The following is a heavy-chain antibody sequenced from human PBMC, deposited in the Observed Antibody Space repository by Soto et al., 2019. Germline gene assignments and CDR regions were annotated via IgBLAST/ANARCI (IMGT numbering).Heavy chain of an antibody. V-gene: IGHV4-30-2*01. D-gene: IGHD2-8*01. CDR1: GASVSSGGYS. Sequence: QVQLKESGSTRVRPSQTLSLTCSVSGASVSSGGYSCSWTRQPPGKGLEWIGFISPFGTPGYNPSLKSRVTISVDRSKHQISLVLSYVPAADTAVYYCSMGVLAWCPGTLVTVSS. J-gene: IGHJ5*02. CDR2: ISPFGTP. CDR3: SMGVLA.